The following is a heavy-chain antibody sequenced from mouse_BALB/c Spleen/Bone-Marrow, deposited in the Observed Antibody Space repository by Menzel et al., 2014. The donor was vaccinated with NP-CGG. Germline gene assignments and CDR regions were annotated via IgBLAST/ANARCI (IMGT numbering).Heavy chain of an antibody. CDR2: IDPANGNT. D-gene: IGHD1-1*01. V-gene: IGHV14-3*02. Sequence: VQLQQSGAELVKPGASVKLSCTASGFNIKDTYMHWVKERPEQGLEWIGRIDPANGNTKYDPKFQGEATITADTSSNTAYLQLSSLTSEDTAVYYCVYGRDWYFDVWGAGTTVTVSS. CDR1: GFNIKDTY. J-gene: IGHJ1*01. CDR3: VYGRDWYFDV.